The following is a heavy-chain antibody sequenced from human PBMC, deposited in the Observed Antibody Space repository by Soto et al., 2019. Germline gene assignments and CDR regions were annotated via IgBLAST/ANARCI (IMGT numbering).Heavy chain of an antibody. D-gene: IGHD3-3*01. CDR1: GGSISGFY. CDR3: ARVVRDYCSGSPTNNWLDT. J-gene: IGHJ5*02. CDR2: IHDSGST. V-gene: IGHV4-59*01. Sequence: SETLSLTCSVSGGSISGFYWTWIRQPPGKGLGWIGYIHDSGSTNYNPALESRVSISVDTSKNELSLKLSSVTAADTAMYYCARVVRDYCSGSPTNNWLDTWGQGTLVTV.